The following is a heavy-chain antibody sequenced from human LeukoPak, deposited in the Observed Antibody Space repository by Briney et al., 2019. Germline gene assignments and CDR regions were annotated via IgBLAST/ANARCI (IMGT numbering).Heavy chain of an antibody. Sequence: ASVKVSCKASGYTFTSYRISWLRQAPGQGLEWMGWISAYNGNTNYAQKLQGRVTMTTDTSTSTAYMELRSLRSDDTAVYYCARNYYDSSGYYLPDFDYWGQGTLVTVSS. V-gene: IGHV1-18*01. CDR3: ARNYYDSSGYYLPDFDY. CDR2: ISAYNGNT. D-gene: IGHD3-22*01. J-gene: IGHJ4*02. CDR1: GYTFTSYR.